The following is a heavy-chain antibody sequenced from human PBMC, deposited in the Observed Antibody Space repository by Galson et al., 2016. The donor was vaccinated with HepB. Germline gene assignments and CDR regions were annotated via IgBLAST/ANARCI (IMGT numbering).Heavy chain of an antibody. V-gene: IGHV3-15*01. CDR3: TTGSPCWGEVYDH. J-gene: IGHJ4*02. CDR1: GFAFSNAW. CDR2: IKHKDDCGTT. Sequence: SLRLSCAASGFAFSNAWMNWVRQAPGKGLAWIGRIKHKDDCGTTDYAAPLKGRFTISRDDSKNTLYLQMNSLRNEDTGMYYCTTGSPCWGEVYDHWGQGTLVTVSS. D-gene: IGHD7-27*01.